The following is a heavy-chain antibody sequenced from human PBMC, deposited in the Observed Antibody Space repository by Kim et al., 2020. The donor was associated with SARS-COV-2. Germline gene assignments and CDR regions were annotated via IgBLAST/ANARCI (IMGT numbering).Heavy chain of an antibody. D-gene: IGHD6-13*01. J-gene: IGHJ4*02. Sequence: YYNASLKSRVTISVDTSKNQFSLKLSSVTAADTAVYYCASPRSSSSGLDYWGQGTLVTVSS. CDR3: ASPRSSSSGLDY. V-gene: IGHV4-31*02.